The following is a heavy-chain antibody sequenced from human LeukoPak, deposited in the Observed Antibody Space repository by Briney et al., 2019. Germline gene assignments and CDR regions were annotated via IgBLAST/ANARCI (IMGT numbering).Heavy chain of an antibody. D-gene: IGHD3-10*01. CDR3: ARANRSGGSPYDY. Sequence: ASVKVSCKASGYTFTGFYMHWVRQAPGQGLEWMGWIDPNSGDTNYAQKFQGRVTMTRDTSISTAYMELSRLRSDDTAVYYCARANRSGGSPYDYWGQGTLVTVSS. J-gene: IGHJ4*02. V-gene: IGHV1-2*02. CDR1: GYTFTGFY. CDR2: IDPNSGDT.